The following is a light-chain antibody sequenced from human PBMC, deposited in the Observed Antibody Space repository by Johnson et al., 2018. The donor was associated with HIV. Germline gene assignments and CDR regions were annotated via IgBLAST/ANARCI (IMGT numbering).Light chain of an antibody. J-gene: IGLJ1*01. CDR2: DND. Sequence: QSVLTQPPSVSAAPGQKVTISCSGSSSNIGNNFVSWYQQLPGTAPKLLIYDNDKRPSGIPDRFSGSKSGTSATLGITGLQTGDEADYYCETWDSSLSVVFGTGTKVTVL. CDR1: SSNIGNNF. CDR3: ETWDSSLSVV. V-gene: IGLV1-51*01.